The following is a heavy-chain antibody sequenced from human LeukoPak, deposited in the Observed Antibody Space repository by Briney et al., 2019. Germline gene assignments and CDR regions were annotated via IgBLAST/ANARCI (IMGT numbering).Heavy chain of an antibody. CDR1: GFTFSTYY. CDR2: ITGSSSYI. J-gene: IGHJ4*02. D-gene: IGHD6-6*01. V-gene: IGHV3-21*01. CDR3: ASGFSSSPYFDY. Sequence: PGGSLRLSCSASGFTFSTYYMNCVRQAPGKGLDFVSFITGSSSYIYYTDSVNVRFTISRDNDKNLLFLKMNSMRDEYTAVYYCASGFSSSPYFDYWGQGTLVTVSS.